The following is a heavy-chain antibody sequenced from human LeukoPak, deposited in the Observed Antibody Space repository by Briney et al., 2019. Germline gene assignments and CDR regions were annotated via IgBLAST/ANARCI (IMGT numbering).Heavy chain of an antibody. D-gene: IGHD2-15*01. Sequence: HSGESLRLSCAASGFTFTSYAMSWVRQAPGKGLEWVSGISGSGGSTYYADSVKGRFTISRDNSKNTLYLQLNSLTAEDTAVYYCARERRWFDYWGQGTLVTVSS. CDR2: ISGSGGST. CDR3: ARERRWFDY. V-gene: IGHV3-23*01. J-gene: IGHJ4*02. CDR1: GFTFTSYA.